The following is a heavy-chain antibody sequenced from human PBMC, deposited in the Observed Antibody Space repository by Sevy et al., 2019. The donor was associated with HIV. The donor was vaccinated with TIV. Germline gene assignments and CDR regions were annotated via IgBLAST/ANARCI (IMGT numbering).Heavy chain of an antibody. D-gene: IGHD2-15*01. V-gene: IGHV2-5*02. CDR3: AHRRGSGYCSGGSCYPPPFDI. CDR2: IYWDDDK. J-gene: IGHJ3*02. Sequence: SGPTLVNPTQTLTLTCTFSGFSLSTSGVGVGWIRQPPGKALEWLALIYWDDDKRYSPSLKSRLTITKDTSKNQVVLTXTNMDPVDTATYYCAHRRGSGYCSGGSCYPPPFDIWGQGTMVTVSS. CDR1: GFSLSTSGVG.